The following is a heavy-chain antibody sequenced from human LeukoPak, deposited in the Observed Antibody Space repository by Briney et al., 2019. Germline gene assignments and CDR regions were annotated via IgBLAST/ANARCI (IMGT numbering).Heavy chain of an antibody. V-gene: IGHV3-7*01. Sequence: PGGSLRLSCAASGFTFSSYEMNWVRQAPGKGLEWVAKIKEDGREKYYVDSVKGRFTISRDNAKNSLYLQMNSLRAEDTAVYYCAKDEVGGHFEYWGQGTLVTVSS. CDR2: IKEDGREK. CDR3: AKDEVGGHFEY. D-gene: IGHD1-26*01. CDR1: GFTFSSYE. J-gene: IGHJ4*02.